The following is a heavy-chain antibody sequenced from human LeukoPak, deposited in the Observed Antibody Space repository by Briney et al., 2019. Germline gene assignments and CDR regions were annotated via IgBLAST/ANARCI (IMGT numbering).Heavy chain of an antibody. V-gene: IGHV1-69*01. Sequence: TVKVSCKASGGTFSSYAISWVRQAPGQGLEWMGGIIPIFGTANYAQKFQGRVTITADESTSTAYMELSSLRSEDTAVYYCARGGPSILVAVAAQYDAFDVWGQGTMVTVSS. CDR2: IIPIFGTA. CDR1: GGTFSSYA. J-gene: IGHJ3*01. CDR3: ARGGPSILVAVAAQYDAFDV. D-gene: IGHD2-15*01.